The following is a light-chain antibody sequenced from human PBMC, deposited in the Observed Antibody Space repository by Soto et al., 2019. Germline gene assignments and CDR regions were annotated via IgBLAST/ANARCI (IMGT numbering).Light chain of an antibody. Sequence: DSQMTQSHSTLSGSVGDRVTITCRASQTISSWLAWYQQKPGKAPKLLIYAASSLQSGVPSRFSGSGSGTDFTLTISSLQPEDFATYYCQQSYSTPRTFGPGTKVDIK. CDR2: AAS. CDR1: QTISSW. CDR3: QQSYSTPRT. V-gene: IGKV1-39*01. J-gene: IGKJ3*01.